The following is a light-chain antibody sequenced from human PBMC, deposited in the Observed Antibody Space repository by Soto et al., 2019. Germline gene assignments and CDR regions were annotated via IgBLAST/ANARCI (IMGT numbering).Light chain of an antibody. CDR3: SSFTSIGTWV. CDR2: EVS. V-gene: IGLV2-18*02. J-gene: IGLJ7*01. CDR1: SSDIGSYNR. Sequence: QSVLTQPPSVSGSPGQSVTISCTGTSSDIGSYNRVSWYQQTPGTAPKLIIYEVSNRPSGVPNRFSGSKSGITASLTISGLQAEDEADYYCSSFTSIGTWVFGGGTQLTVL.